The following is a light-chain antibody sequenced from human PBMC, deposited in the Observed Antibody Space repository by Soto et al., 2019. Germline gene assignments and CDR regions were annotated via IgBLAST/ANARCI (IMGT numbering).Light chain of an antibody. CDR2: GAS. V-gene: IGKV3D-15*01. CDR1: QSVNIY. J-gene: IGKJ4*01. CDR3: QQYDDWLRLT. Sequence: EVVMTQSPATVSVSPGERATLSCRASQSVNIYLAWYQQKPGQAPRLLIFGASSRATGIPARFSGSGSGTEFNLTISSLQSEDFAVYFCQQYDDWLRLTFGGGTKVDIK.